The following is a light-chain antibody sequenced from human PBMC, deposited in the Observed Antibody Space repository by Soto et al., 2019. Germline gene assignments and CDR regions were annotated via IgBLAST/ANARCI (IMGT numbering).Light chain of an antibody. J-gene: IGKJ3*01. CDR1: QYINTR. Sequence: EIVLTQSPATLSSFPGDRVTLSCRASQYINTRLAWYQHRPGQSPRLLIYQTSLRAAGIPARFSASGSGTDFTLTISDVQPEDFALYYCQQRSNWPPFTFGPGTKVDIK. V-gene: IGKV3-11*01. CDR3: QQRSNWPPFT. CDR2: QTS.